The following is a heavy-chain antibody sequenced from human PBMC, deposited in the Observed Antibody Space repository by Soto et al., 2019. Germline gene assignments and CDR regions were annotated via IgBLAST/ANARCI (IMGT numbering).Heavy chain of an antibody. CDR1: GFTFSSYS. CDR2: ISSSSSYI. Sequence: GGSLRLSCAASGFTFSSYSMNWVRQAPGKGLEWVSSISSSSSYIYYADSVKGRFTISRDNAKNSLYLQMNSLRAEDTAVYYCARDVIVVVVAAPPAYGMDVWGQGPTVTVSS. CDR3: ARDVIVVVVAAPPAYGMDV. D-gene: IGHD2-15*01. V-gene: IGHV3-21*01. J-gene: IGHJ6*02.